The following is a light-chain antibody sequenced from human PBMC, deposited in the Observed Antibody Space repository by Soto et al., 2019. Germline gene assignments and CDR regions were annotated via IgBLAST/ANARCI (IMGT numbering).Light chain of an antibody. CDR2: DAS. CDR1: QSIRSER. J-gene: IGKJ5*01. V-gene: IGKV3-20*01. CDR3: QEYDGAPIT. Sequence: EIVWTQSPDTLSLSPGERATLSCRASQSIRSERLAWYQQKPGQAPRLVIFDASNRASGMPERFSGSGSGTDFTLTIARLEPEDFAVYYCQEYDGAPITFGLVTRLEVK.